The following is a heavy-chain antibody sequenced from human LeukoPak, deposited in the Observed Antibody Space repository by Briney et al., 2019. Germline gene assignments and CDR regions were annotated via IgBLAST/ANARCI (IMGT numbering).Heavy chain of an antibody. D-gene: IGHD4-17*01. CDR3: ARVPTTASGLGYYYYMDV. Sequence: ASVKVSCKASGYTFASYGISWVRQAPGQGLEWMGWISAYNGNTNYAQKLQGRVTMTTDTSTSTAYMELRSLRSDDTAVYYCARVPTTASGLGYYYYMDVWGKGTTVTISS. J-gene: IGHJ6*03. CDR1: GYTFASYG. CDR2: ISAYNGNT. V-gene: IGHV1-18*01.